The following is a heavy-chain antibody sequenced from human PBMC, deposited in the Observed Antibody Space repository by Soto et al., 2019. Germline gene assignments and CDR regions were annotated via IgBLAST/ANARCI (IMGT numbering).Heavy chain of an antibody. CDR1: GGSISSYY. D-gene: IGHD6-13*01. J-gene: IGHJ5*02. Sequence: ASETLSLTCTVSGGSISSYYWSWIRQPPGKGLEWIGYIYYSGSTNYNPSLKSRVTISVDTSKNQFSLKLSSVTAADTAVYYCARDLTGGAAAGGNWFDPWGQGTRVTVSS. CDR2: IYYSGST. V-gene: IGHV4-59*01. CDR3: ARDLTGGAAAGGNWFDP.